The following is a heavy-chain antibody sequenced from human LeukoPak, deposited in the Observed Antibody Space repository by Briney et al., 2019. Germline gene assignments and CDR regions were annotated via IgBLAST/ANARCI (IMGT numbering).Heavy chain of an antibody. V-gene: IGHV3-74*01. CDR2: VYSDGSST. Sequence: GGSLRLSCAASGFTFSSYRLHWVRQAPGKGLVWVSHVYSDGSSTGYADPVKGRLTISRDNAKNTLFLQMNSLRAEDTAVYYCARNPGMDVWRQGTTVTVSS. J-gene: IGHJ6*02. CDR3: ARNPGMDV. CDR1: GFTFSSYR.